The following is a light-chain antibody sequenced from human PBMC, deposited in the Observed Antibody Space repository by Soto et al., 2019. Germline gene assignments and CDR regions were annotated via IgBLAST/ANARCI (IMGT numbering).Light chain of an antibody. CDR3: CSYAASNPCV. CDR2: NTN. Sequence: QAVVTQEPSFSVSPGGTVTLTCGLSSDSVSASHFPSWYQQTPGQAPRTLIYNTNTRSSGVPDRFSGSKSGNTASLTISGLQAEDEADYYCCSYAASNPCVFGTGTKVTVL. CDR1: SDSVSASHF. V-gene: IGLV8-61*01. J-gene: IGLJ1*01.